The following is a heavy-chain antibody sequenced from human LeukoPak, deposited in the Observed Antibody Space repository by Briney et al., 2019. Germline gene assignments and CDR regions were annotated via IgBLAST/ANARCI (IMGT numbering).Heavy chain of an antibody. D-gene: IGHD2-2*01. Sequence: ASVKVSCKASGYTFTGYYMHWVRQAPGQGLEWMGWINPNSGGTNYAQKFQGRVTMTRDTSISTAYMELSRLRSDDTAVYYCARVPATSIIVVVPAALDYWGQGTLVTVSS. V-gene: IGHV1-2*02. CDR2: INPNSGGT. CDR3: ARVPATSIIVVVPAALDY. J-gene: IGHJ4*02. CDR1: GYTFTGYY.